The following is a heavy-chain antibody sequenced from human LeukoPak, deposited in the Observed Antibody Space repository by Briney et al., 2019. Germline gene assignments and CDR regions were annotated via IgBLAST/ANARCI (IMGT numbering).Heavy chain of an antibody. CDR2: TYYRSKWYN. Sequence: SQTLSLTCAISGDSVSSNSAAWNWIRQSPSRGLEWQGRTYYRSKWYNDYAVSVKSRITINPDTSKNQFSLQLNSVTPEDTAVYYCARDPQLGYGLVIYYFDYWGQGTLVTVSS. CDR3: ARDPQLGYGLVIYYFDY. D-gene: IGHD7-27*01. J-gene: IGHJ4*02. CDR1: GDSVSSNSAA. V-gene: IGHV6-1*01.